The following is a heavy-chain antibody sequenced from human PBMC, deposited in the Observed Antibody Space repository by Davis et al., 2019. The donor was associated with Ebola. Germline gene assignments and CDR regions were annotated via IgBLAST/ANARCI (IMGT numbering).Heavy chain of an antibody. Sequence: PSETLSLTCSVSDGSISGHYWNWFRQPPGKGLEWIGFISGGGRTSYNPSLESRVTISADTSKNQFSLNLNSVTAADTAVYFCARFGGGAYWGQGTLVTVSS. CDR3: ARFGGGAY. CDR1: DGSISGHY. CDR2: ISGGGRT. J-gene: IGHJ4*02. D-gene: IGHD3-16*01. V-gene: IGHV4-59*11.